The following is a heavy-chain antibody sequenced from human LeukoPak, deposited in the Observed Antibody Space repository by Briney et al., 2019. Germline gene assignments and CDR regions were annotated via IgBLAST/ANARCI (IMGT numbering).Heavy chain of an antibody. J-gene: IGHJ5*02. Sequence: SVKVSCKASGGTFSSYAISWVRQAPGQGLEWMGRIIPILGIANYAQKFQGRVTITADKSTSTAYMELSSLRSEDTAVYYCARAYDSSGYSFDPWGQGTLVTVSS. V-gene: IGHV1-69*04. CDR2: IIPILGIA. D-gene: IGHD3-22*01. CDR3: ARAYDSSGYSFDP. CDR1: GGTFSSYA.